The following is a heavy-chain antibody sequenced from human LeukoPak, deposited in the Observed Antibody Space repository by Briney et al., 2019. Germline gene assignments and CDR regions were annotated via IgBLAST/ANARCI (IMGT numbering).Heavy chain of an antibody. D-gene: IGHD2-2*01. Sequence: SETLSLTCAVYGGSFSGYYWSWIPQPPGKRLEWIGEINHSGSTNYNPSLKRRVTISVDTFKNKFSMKLSSVTDADTAVYYCARAIPAALSDWGQGTLVTVSS. CDR1: GGSFSGYY. V-gene: IGHV4-34*01. CDR3: ARAIPAALSD. CDR2: INHSGST. J-gene: IGHJ4*02.